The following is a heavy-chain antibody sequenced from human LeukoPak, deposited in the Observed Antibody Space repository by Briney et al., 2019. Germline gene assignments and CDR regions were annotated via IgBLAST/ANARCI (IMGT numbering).Heavy chain of an antibody. V-gene: IGHV3-48*01. CDR1: GFTFSSYS. CDR3: VRVGPTPFDY. Sequence: GGSLRLSCAASGFTFSSYSMNWVRQAPGKGLEWVSSISGSRNTIYYADSVKGRFTISRDNAKNSLYLQMNSLRAEDTAVYFCVRVGPTPFDYWGQGTLVTVSS. J-gene: IGHJ4*02. D-gene: IGHD1-26*01. CDR2: ISGSRNTI.